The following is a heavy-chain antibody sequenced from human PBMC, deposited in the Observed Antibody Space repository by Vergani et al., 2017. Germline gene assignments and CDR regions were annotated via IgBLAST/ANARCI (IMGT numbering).Heavy chain of an antibody. CDR1: GGTFSSYA. D-gene: IGHD2-15*01. CDR3: AGVWVGYCSGGSCYPPYYYYYGMDV. CDR2: IIPIFGTA. J-gene: IGHJ6*02. V-gene: IGHV1-69*01. Sequence: QVQLVQSGAEVKKPGSSVKVSCKASGGTFSSYAISWVRQAPGQGLEWMGGIIPIFGTANYAQKFQGRVTSTTDESTSTAYMGLSSLRSEDTAVYYCAGVWVGYCSGGSCYPPYYYYYGMDVWGQGTTVTVSS.